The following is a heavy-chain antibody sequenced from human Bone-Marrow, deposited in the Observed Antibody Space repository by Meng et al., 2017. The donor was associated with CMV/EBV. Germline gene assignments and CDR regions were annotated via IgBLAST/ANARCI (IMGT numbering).Heavy chain of an antibody. CDR2: IIPIFGTA. V-gene: IGHV1-69*05. J-gene: IGHJ4*02. CDR3: AREGGAGTTIYFDY. Sequence: SVKVSCKASGYTFTSYGISWVRQAPGQGLEWMGGIIPIFGTANYAQKFQGRVTITTDESASTAYMELSSLRSEDTAVYYCAREGGAGTTIYFDYWGQGTLVTVSS. CDR1: GYTFTSYG. D-gene: IGHD1-7*01.